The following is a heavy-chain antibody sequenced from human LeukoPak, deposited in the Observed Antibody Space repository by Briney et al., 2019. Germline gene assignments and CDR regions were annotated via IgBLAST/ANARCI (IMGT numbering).Heavy chain of an antibody. CDR3: ARHVVAVGFDY. CDR2: ITSSSSYI. D-gene: IGHD3-22*01. J-gene: IGHJ4*02. CDR1: GFTFSSYS. Sequence: GSLRLSCAASGFTFSSYSMNWVRQAPGKGLEWVSSITSSSSYIYYADSVKGRFTISRDNAKNSLYLQMNSLRAEDTAVYYCARHVVAVGFDYWGQGTLVTVSS. V-gene: IGHV3-21*01.